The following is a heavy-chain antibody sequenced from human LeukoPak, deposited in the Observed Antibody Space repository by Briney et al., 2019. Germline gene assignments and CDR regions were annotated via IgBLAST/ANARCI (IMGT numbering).Heavy chain of an antibody. D-gene: IGHD3-9*01. CDR2: INHSGST. V-gene: IGHV4-34*01. CDR3: ARRYFDWLYPTYFDY. Sequence: SETLSLTCAVYGGSFSGYYWSWIRQPPGKGLEWHGEINHSGSTNYNPSLKSRVTISVDTSKNQFSLKLSSVTAADTAVYYCARRYFDWLYPTYFDYWGQGTLVTVSS. J-gene: IGHJ4*02. CDR1: GGSFSGYY.